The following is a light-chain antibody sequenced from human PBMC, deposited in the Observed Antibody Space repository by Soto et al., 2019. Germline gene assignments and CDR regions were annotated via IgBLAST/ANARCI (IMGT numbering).Light chain of an antibody. Sequence: QCVLTQPPSVSVAPGQRVSISCTGSSSNIGAGYDVHWYQQLPGTAPKLLIYGNSNRPSGVPDRFSGSKSGTSASLAITGLQAEDEADYYCQSYDSSLSGYVFGTGTKVTVL. J-gene: IGLJ1*01. CDR2: GNS. V-gene: IGLV1-40*01. CDR1: SSNIGAGYD. CDR3: QSYDSSLSGYV.